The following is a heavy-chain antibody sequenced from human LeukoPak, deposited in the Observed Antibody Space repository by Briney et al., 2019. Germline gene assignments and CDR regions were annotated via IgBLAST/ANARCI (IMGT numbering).Heavy chain of an antibody. Sequence: GGSLRLSCAASGLTFSSYGMSWVRQAPGKGLEWVSAISGNGGSTYYADSVKGRFTISRDNSKNTLFMQMHSLRAEDTAVYYCTKQMITFGGVIMWGQGTLVTVSS. V-gene: IGHV3-23*01. CDR2: ISGNGGST. CDR1: GLTFSSYG. CDR3: TKQMITFGGVIM. D-gene: IGHD3-16*02. J-gene: IGHJ4*02.